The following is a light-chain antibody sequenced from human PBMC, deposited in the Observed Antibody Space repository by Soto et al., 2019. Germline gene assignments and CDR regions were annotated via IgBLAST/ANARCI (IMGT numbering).Light chain of an antibody. J-gene: IGKJ1*01. CDR3: QQYGSSPWT. CDR1: QSVSSSY. V-gene: IGKV3-20*01. Sequence: EIVLTQSPGTLSLSPGERATLSCRASQSVSSSYLAWYQQKPGRAPRLLIYGASSRATGIPDRFSGSGSGIDFTLTISRLEPEDFAVYYCQQYGSSPWTFGQGTKVEIK. CDR2: GAS.